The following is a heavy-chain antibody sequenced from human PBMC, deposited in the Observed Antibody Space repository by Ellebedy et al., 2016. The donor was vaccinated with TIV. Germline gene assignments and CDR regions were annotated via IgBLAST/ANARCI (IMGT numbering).Heavy chain of an antibody. CDR1: GYTFTNYA. J-gene: IGHJ4*02. V-gene: IGHV1-3*01. Sequence: AASVKVSCKASGYTFTNYAMHWVRQAPGQRLEWMGWINAGNGNTKYSQKFQGRVTITRDTSATTAYMEVSSLRSEDKAVYHCARRAEYGDYVGYWGQGTLVTVSS. CDR3: ARRAEYGDYVGY. D-gene: IGHD4-17*01. CDR2: INAGNGNT.